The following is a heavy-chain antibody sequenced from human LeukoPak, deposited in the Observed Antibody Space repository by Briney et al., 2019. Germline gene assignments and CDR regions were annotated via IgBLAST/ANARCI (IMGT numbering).Heavy chain of an antibody. CDR2: VIPILGIA. CDR3: ARGNTMVRRYGMDV. Sequence: GASVKVSCRASGGTFSSYAISWVRQAPGQGLEWMGRVIPILGIANYAQKFQGRVTITADKSTSTAYMELSSLRSEDTAVYYCARGNTMVRRYGMDVWGQGTTVTVSS. CDR1: GGTFSSYA. J-gene: IGHJ6*02. D-gene: IGHD3-10*01. V-gene: IGHV1-69*04.